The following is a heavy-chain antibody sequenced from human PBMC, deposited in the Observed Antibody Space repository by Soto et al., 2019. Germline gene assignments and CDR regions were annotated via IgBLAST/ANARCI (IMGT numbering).Heavy chain of an antibody. J-gene: IGHJ4*02. CDR3: ANVPTRVGATSGGFDY. V-gene: IGHV4-39*01. D-gene: IGHD1-26*01. CDR1: GGSISSSSYY. CDR2: IYYSGST. Sequence: SETLSLTCTVSGGSISSSSYYWGWIRQPPGKGLEWIGSIYYSGSTYYNPSLKSRVTISVDTSKNQFSLKLSSVTAADTAVYYCANVPTRVGATSGGFDYWGQGALVTVSS.